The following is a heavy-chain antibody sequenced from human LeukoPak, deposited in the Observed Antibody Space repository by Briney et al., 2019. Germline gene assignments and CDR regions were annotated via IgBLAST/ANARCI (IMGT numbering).Heavy chain of an antibody. D-gene: IGHD2/OR15-2a*01. Sequence: GGSLRLSCAASGFTVSSNYMSWVRQAPGKGPEWVSVIYSGGSTYYADSVKGRFTISRDNSKNTLYLQMNSLRAEDTAVYYCARKGGFYWFDPWGQGTLVTVSS. J-gene: IGHJ5*02. CDR3: ARKGGFYWFDP. V-gene: IGHV3-66*02. CDR1: GFTVSSNY. CDR2: IYSGGST.